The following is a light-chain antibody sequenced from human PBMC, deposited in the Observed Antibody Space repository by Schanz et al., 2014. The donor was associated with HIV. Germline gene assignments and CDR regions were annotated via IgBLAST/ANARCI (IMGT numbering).Light chain of an antibody. CDR1: SSDVGGYEY. CDR2: EVN. V-gene: IGLV2-8*01. CDR3: CSYAGSYTI. J-gene: IGLJ2*01. Sequence: QSALTQPPSASGSPGQSVTISCTGTSSDVGGYEYVSWYQQHPGRAPKLMIYEVNKRPSGVSNRFSGSKSGNTASLTISGLQAEDAADYYCCSYAGSYTIFGGGTKLTVL.